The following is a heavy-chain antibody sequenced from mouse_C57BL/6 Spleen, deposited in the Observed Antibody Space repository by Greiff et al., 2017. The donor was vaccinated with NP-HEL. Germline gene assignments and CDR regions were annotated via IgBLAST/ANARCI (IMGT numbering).Heavy chain of an antibody. CDR2: INPNNGGT. D-gene: IGHD1-1*01. CDR3: HTTVVESWYFDV. Sequence: VQLQQSGPELVKPGASVKISCKASGYTFTDYYMNWVKQSHGKSLEWIGDINPNNGGTSYNQKFKGKATLTVDKSSSTAYMELRSLTSEDSAVYYCHTTVVESWYFDVWGTGTTVTVSS. J-gene: IGHJ1*03. CDR1: GYTFTDYY. V-gene: IGHV1-26*01.